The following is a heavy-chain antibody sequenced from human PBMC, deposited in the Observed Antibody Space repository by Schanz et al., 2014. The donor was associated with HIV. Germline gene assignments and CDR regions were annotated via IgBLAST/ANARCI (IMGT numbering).Heavy chain of an antibody. CDR2: ISYDGRNK. J-gene: IGHJ4*02. V-gene: IGHV3-30*03. CDR1: GFSFDTFG. CDR3: ARDLNVGRHFDH. D-gene: IGHD1-26*01. Sequence: QVQLVESGGGVVQPGRSLRLSCAGSGFSFDTFGIHWVRQAPGKGLEWLAVISYDGRNKKFANSVKGRFTISRDNSKNTLYLQLGSLRTEVTAVYYCARDLNVGRHFDHWGQGTLVTVSS.